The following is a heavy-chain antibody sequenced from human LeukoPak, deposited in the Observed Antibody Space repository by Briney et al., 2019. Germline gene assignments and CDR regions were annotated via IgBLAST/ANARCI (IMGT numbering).Heavy chain of an antibody. CDR2: IYSSGGT. Sequence: SETLSLTCTVFGASISSHYWSWIRQSPGKGLEWIGDIYSSGGTNYRASLDSRVTISLDTSKSQFSLNLRSVTAADTAVHYCARVSERRGWFDPWGQGTLVTVSS. CDR1: GASISSHY. J-gene: IGHJ5*02. D-gene: IGHD1-1*01. V-gene: IGHV4-59*11. CDR3: ARVSERRGWFDP.